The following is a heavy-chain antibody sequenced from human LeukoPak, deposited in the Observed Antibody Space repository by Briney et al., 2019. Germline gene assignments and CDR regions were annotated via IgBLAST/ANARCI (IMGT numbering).Heavy chain of an antibody. CDR3: ARDARLNLYDSSGKVPFFYYYYYMDV. J-gene: IGHJ6*03. CDR2: ISSSGSTI. D-gene: IGHD3-22*01. CDR1: GFTFSSYE. V-gene: IGHV3-48*03. Sequence: GGPLRLSCAASGFTFSSYEMNWVRQAPGKGLEWVSYISSSGSTIYYADSVKGRFTISRDNAKNSLYLQMNSLRAEDTAVYYCARDARLNLYDSSGKVPFFYYYYYMDVWGKGTTVTISS.